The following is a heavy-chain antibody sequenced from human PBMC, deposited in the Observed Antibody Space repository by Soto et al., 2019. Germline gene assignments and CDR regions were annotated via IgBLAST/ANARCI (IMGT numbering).Heavy chain of an antibody. J-gene: IGHJ5*02. V-gene: IGHV3-30-3*01. Sequence: GGSLRLSCAASGFTFSSYAMHWVLQAPGKGLEWVAVISYDGSNKYYADSVKGRFTISRDNSKNTLYLQMNSLRAEDTAVYYCARDAGLRFLEWLLFSWGQGTLVTVSS. CDR1: GFTFSSYA. D-gene: IGHD3-3*01. CDR3: ARDAGLRFLEWLLFS. CDR2: ISYDGSNK.